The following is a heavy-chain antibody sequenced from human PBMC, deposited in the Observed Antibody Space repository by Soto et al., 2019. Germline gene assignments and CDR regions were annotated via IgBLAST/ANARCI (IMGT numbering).Heavy chain of an antibody. CDR3: ARDVLGGRYSMDV. D-gene: IGHD1-26*01. J-gene: IGHJ6*03. V-gene: IGHV3-64*01. CDR1: GFTFSSYA. CDR2: ISSNGGST. Sequence: EVQLVEAGGGLVQPGGSLRLSCAASGFTFSSYAMHWVRQAPGKGLEYVSAISSNGGSTYYANSVKGRFTISRDNSKNTLYLQMGCLRAEDMAVYYCARDVLGGRYSMDVWGQGTTVTVSS.